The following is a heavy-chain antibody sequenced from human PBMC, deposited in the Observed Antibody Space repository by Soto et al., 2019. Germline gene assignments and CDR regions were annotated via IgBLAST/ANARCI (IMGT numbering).Heavy chain of an antibody. J-gene: IGHJ4*02. V-gene: IGHV4-30-4*01. Sequence: LXLTCNVSAGSVTSGAYYWSWIRQFPGAGLEWIGYIYFTGNRESTYCNPSLKSRLSMSMDTSNNLFSLKLTSVTAADTAIFFYLRDSFESVASCDIWGQGLRVTVSS. CDR1: AGSVTSGAYY. CDR2: IYFTGNREST. CDR3: LRDSFESVASCDI.